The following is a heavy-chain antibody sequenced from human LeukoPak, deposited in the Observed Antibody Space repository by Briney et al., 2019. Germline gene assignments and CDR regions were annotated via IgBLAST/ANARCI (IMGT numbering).Heavy chain of an antibody. CDR3: ARDRDYVWGSVDY. D-gene: IGHD3-16*01. CDR1: GFTFSSYG. V-gene: IGHV3-30*03. CDR2: ISYDGSNK. Sequence: GGSLRLSCAASGFTFSSYGMHWVRQAPGKGLEWVAVISYDGSNKYYADSVKGRFTISRDNSKNTLYLQMNSLRAEDTAVYYCARDRDYVWGSVDYWGQGTLVTVSS. J-gene: IGHJ4*02.